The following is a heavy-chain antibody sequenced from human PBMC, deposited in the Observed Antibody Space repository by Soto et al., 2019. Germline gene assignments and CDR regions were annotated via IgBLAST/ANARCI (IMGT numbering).Heavy chain of an antibody. CDR3: ARLGPYGSESYSFRYNWFDP. V-gene: IGHV3-53*01. J-gene: IGHJ5*02. D-gene: IGHD3-10*01. CDR2: IYSGGSS. CDR1: GFTVSSSH. Sequence: TGGSLRLSCTTSGFTVSSSHMTWVRQAPGKGLEWVSVIYSGGSSYYAVSVQGRFTISRDNSKNTVYLQMNSLRGEDTAMYYCARLGPYGSESYSFRYNWFDPWGQET.